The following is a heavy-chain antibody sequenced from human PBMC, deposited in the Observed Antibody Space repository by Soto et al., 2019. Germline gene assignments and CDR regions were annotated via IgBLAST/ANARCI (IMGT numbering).Heavy chain of an antibody. CDR1: GYTVTTYD. CDR3: ARRKERSGPNYFDY. CDR2: MNPYTGKA. V-gene: IGHV1-8*01. D-gene: IGHD6-25*01. J-gene: IGHJ4*02. Sequence: ASVKVSCKASGYTVTTYDINWVRQAPGQGLEWMGWMNPYTGKAGYAQKFQGRVTMTRDNSISTAYMELSSLRSDDTAVYYCARRKERSGPNYFDYWGLGTLVTVSS.